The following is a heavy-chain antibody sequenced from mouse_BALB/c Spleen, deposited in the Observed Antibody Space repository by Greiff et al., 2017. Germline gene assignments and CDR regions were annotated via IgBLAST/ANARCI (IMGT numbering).Heavy chain of an antibody. D-gene: IGHD1-1*02. CDR1: GFTFSSYA. Sequence: EVHLVESGGGLVKPGGSLKLSCAASGFTFSSYAMSWVRQTPEKRLEWVASISSGGSTYYPDSVKGRFTISRDNARNILYLQMSSLRSEDTAMYYCAREGSYPWFAYWGQGTLVTVSA. CDR3: AREGSYPWFAY. V-gene: IGHV5-6-5*01. J-gene: IGHJ3*01. CDR2: ISSGGST.